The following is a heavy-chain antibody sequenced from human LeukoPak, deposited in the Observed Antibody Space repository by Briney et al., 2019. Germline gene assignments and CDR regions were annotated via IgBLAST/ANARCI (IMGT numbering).Heavy chain of an antibody. J-gene: IGHJ3*02. D-gene: IGHD3-10*01. CDR1: GYSFSNYW. V-gene: IGHV5-51*01. Sequence: GESLKISCKDSGYSFSNYWIAWVRQMPGKGLEWMGIIYPGDSDTRYSPSFQGQVTISADKSISTAYLQWSSLKASDTAMYYCARHHRPGWDYYGSGRTGAAFDIWGQGTMVTVSS. CDR2: IYPGDSDT. CDR3: ARHHRPGWDYYGSGRTGAAFDI.